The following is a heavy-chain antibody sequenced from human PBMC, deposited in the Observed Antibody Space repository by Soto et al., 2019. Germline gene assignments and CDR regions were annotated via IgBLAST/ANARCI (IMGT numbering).Heavy chain of an antibody. CDR1: GHSLSGGGYY. CDR3: ARDWGSSGWPN. V-gene: IGHV4-31*03. D-gene: IGHD6-19*01. CDR2: IYFTGST. Sequence: SETLSLSFTVSGHSLSGGGYYWSCIRQHPWKGLEWVGYIYFTGSTLYNPSLKSRLAMSLDTSKNQFSLRLTSVTAANTAVYFCARDWGSSGWPNWRQGTLVTVSS. J-gene: IGHJ4*02.